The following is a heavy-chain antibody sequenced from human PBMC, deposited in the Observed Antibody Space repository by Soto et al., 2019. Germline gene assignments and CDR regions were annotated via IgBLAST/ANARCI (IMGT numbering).Heavy chain of an antibody. D-gene: IGHD2-2*01. Sequence: GGSLRLSCAASGFTFSSYSMNWVRQAPGKGLEWVSSISSSSSYIYYADSVKGRFTISRDNAKNSLYLQMNSLRAEATAVYYCAGDSTAGYQLPTFDPWGQGTLVTVSS. CDR3: AGDSTAGYQLPTFDP. V-gene: IGHV3-21*01. CDR1: GFTFSSYS. J-gene: IGHJ5*02. CDR2: ISSSSSYI.